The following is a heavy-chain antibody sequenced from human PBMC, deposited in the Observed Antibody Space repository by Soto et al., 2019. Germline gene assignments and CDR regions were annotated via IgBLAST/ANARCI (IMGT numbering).Heavy chain of an antibody. V-gene: IGHV3-23*01. CDR2: ISGSGGST. CDR3: AKDLDDYVWGSYRPPFDY. D-gene: IGHD3-16*02. Sequence: GGSLRLSCAASGFTFSSYAMSWVRQAPGKGLEWVSAISGSGGSTYYADSVKGRFTISRDNSKNTLYLQMNSRRAEYTAVYYCAKDLDDYVWGSYRPPFDYWGQGTLVTVSS. CDR1: GFTFSSYA. J-gene: IGHJ4*02.